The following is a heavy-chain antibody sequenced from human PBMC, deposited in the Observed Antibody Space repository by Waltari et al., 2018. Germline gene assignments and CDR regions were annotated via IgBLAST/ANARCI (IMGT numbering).Heavy chain of an antibody. CDR3: ARGMTSIEDAFDI. Sequence: QVQLQESGPGLVKPSGTLSLTCAVSGGSISRSNWWSWVGQPPGKGLEWIGEMFHSGSTNNNPSVKSRVTRSVDKCKNQFSLKLSSVTAADAAVYYCARGMTSIEDAFDIWGQGTMVTVSS. J-gene: IGHJ3*02. V-gene: IGHV4-4*02. CDR1: GGSISRSNW. CDR2: MFHSGST. D-gene: IGHD2-2*01.